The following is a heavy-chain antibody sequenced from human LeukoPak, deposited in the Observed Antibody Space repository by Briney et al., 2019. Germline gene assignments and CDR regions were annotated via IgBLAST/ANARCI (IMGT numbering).Heavy chain of an antibody. V-gene: IGHV3-23*01. CDR3: AKDGDYYDSDAYSSFFDY. Sequence: GGTLRLSCAASGFTFSSYSMNGVRQAPGKGLEWVAAISGSGGSRYYADSVKGRFAISRDDSTNTLSLQMTSLRAEDTAIYYCAKDGDYYDSDAYSSFFDYWGQGTLVTVSS. CDR1: GFTFSSYS. CDR2: ISGSGGSR. J-gene: IGHJ4*02. D-gene: IGHD3-22*01.